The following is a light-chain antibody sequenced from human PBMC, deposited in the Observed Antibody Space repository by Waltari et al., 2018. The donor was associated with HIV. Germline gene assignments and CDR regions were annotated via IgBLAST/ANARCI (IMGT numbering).Light chain of an antibody. CDR1: PSDFDTFDF. V-gene: IGLV2-14*01. Sequence: HSALTQPASVSGSPGQSITISRTGPPSDFDTFDFVSWYQQSPGRAPKLIIFEVYFRPSGVSQRFSGSKSGDTASLTISALRAEDEADYFCSSYSARGFVAFGGGTKVTVL. CDR3: SSYSARGFVA. CDR2: EVY. J-gene: IGLJ3*02.